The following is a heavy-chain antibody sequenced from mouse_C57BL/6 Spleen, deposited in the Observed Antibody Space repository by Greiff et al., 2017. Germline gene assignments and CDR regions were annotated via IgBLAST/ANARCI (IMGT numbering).Heavy chain of an antibody. CDR2: ISSGSSTI. J-gene: IGHJ2*01. CDR3: ARPRLGRFFDY. CDR1: GFTFSDYG. D-gene: IGHD4-1*01. V-gene: IGHV5-17*01. Sequence: EVKLMESGGGLVKPGGSLKLSCAASGFTFSDYGMHWVRQAPEKGLEWVAYISSGSSTIYYADTVKGRFTISRDNAKSTLFLQMTRLRSEDTAMYYCARPRLGRFFDYWGQGTTLTVSS.